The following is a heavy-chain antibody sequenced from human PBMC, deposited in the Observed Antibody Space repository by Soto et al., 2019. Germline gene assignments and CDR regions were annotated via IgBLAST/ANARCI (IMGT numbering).Heavy chain of an antibody. CDR1: GGSISSYY. CDR3: ARDVEGGYGYDY. D-gene: IGHD5-12*01. Sequence: KPSETLSLTCTVSGGSISSYYWSWIRQPPGKGLEWIGYIYYSGSTNYNPSLKSRVTISVDTSKNQFSLKLSSVTAADTAVYYCARDVEGGYGYDYWGQGTLVTVPQ. J-gene: IGHJ4*02. CDR2: IYYSGST. V-gene: IGHV4-59*01.